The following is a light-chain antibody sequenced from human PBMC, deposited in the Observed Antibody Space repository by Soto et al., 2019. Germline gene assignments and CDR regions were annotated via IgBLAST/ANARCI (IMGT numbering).Light chain of an antibody. CDR1: QSISFY. V-gene: IGKV1-39*01. J-gene: IGKJ1*01. CDR2: AAS. CDR3: QQSYSTTWT. Sequence: DIQMTQSPSSLSASVGDRVSITCRASQSISFYLNWYKQKPGKAPKLLIYAASSLQSGVTSRFSGSGSGTDFTLTISSLQHEDFATYYCQQSYSTTWTFGQGTKVDIK.